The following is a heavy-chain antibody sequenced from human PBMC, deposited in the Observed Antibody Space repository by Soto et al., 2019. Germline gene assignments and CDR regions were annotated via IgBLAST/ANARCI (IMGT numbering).Heavy chain of an antibody. Sequence: ASVKVSCKASGYTFTSYGISWVRQAPGQGLEWMGWISAYNGNTNYAQKHQGRVTMTTDTSTSTAYMEQRSLRSDDTAVYYYARHRGRTAAGTEFGMDVWGQGTTVPVSS. CDR2: ISAYNGNT. CDR3: ARHRGRTAAGTEFGMDV. J-gene: IGHJ6*02. D-gene: IGHD6-13*01. V-gene: IGHV1-18*01. CDR1: GYTFTSYG.